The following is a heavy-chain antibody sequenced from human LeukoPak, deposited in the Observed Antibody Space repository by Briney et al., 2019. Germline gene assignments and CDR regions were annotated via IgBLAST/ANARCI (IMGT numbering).Heavy chain of an antibody. Sequence: ASVKVSCKASGYTFTSYGISWVRQAPGQGLEWMGWISAYNGNTNYAQKLQGRVTMTTDTSTSTAYMELRSLRSDDTAVYYCARGGVPLWFGDWLDPWGQGTLVTVSS. CDR2: ISAYNGNT. V-gene: IGHV1-18*04. D-gene: IGHD3-10*01. CDR3: ARGGVPLWFGDWLDP. CDR1: GYTFTSYG. J-gene: IGHJ5*02.